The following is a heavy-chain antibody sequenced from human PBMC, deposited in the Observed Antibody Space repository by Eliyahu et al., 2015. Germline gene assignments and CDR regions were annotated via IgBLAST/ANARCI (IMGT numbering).Heavy chain of an antibody. CDR2: IKSKTDGGTT. CDR3: TTDRYGDYRSYYYGMDV. Sequence: EVQLVESGGGLVKPGGSLRLSCAASGFXFXNXWXSWVRQXPGKGLEWVGRIKSKTDGGTTDYAAPVKGRFTISRDDSKNTLYLQMNSLKTEDTAVYYCTTDRYGDYRSYYYGMDVWGQGTTVTVSS. J-gene: IGHJ6*02. CDR1: GFXFXNXW. V-gene: IGHV3-15*01. D-gene: IGHD4-17*01.